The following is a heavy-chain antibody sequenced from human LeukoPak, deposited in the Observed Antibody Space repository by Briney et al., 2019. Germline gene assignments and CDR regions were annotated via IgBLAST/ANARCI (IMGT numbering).Heavy chain of an antibody. Sequence: SETLSLTCTASGGSIHSYYWSWIRQPPGKGPGWIGFIYYSGSTNYNPSLKSRVTILVDTSKNKVSLKLSSVTAADTAVYYCAREQRADAFFDYWGQGILVTVSS. V-gene: IGHV4-59*01. J-gene: IGHJ4*02. CDR2: IYYSGST. D-gene: IGHD1-1*01. CDR1: GGSIHSYY. CDR3: AREQRADAFFDY.